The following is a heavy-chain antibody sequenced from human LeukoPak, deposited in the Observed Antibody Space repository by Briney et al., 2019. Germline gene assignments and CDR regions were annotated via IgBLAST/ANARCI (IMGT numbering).Heavy chain of an antibody. CDR3: AREILGGFNPGAY. J-gene: IGHJ4*02. CDR2: IHRSGSH. V-gene: IGHV4-4*02. CDR1: LDPPTTNF. D-gene: IGHD3-10*01. Sequence: SETLSLTCTVSLDPPTTNFWSWVRQPPGKGLEWIGEIHRSGSHNYNPSLQSRVTISIDRSRNQIVLELSSVTAADTAVYYCAREILGGFNPGAYWGQGTLVTVSS.